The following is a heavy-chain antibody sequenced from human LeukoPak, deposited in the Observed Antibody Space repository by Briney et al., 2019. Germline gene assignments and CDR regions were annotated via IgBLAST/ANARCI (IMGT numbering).Heavy chain of an antibody. CDR3: AKGIHSGYDLDY. D-gene: IGHD5-12*01. Sequence: GGSLRLSCAASGFTFSSYGMHWVRQAPGKGLEGVAVISYDGSNKYYADSVKGRFTISRDNSKNTLYLQMNSLRAEDTAVYYCAKGIHSGYDLDYWGPRTLVTVSS. V-gene: IGHV3-30*18. CDR2: ISYDGSNK. CDR1: GFTFSSYG. J-gene: IGHJ4*02.